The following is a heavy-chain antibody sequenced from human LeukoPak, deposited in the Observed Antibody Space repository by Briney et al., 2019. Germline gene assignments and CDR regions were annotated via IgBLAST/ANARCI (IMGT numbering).Heavy chain of an antibody. CDR2: IYTSGST. D-gene: IGHD1-26*01. Sequence: TSETLSLTCTVSGASISSSYWSWIRQPAGKGLEWIGRIYTSGSTNYNPSLKSRVTMSVDTSKNQFSLKLNSVTAADTAVYYCARGSGGSSDIDFDYWGQGHLVTVSS. V-gene: IGHV4-4*07. CDR3: ARGSGGSSDIDFDY. J-gene: IGHJ4*02. CDR1: GASISSSY.